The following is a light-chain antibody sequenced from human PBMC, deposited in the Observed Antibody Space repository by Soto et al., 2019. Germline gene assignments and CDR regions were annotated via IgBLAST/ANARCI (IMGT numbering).Light chain of an antibody. Sequence: DIQMTQSPSTLSASVGDRVTITCRASQSLISWLAWYQQKPGKAPKLLIYKTSRLESGVPSRFSGSGSATEFPRTISSLQTDDFATYYCQQYSSNSRKFGQGTNVEIK. CDR1: QSLISW. CDR2: KTS. J-gene: IGKJ1*01. V-gene: IGKV1-5*03. CDR3: QQYSSNSRK.